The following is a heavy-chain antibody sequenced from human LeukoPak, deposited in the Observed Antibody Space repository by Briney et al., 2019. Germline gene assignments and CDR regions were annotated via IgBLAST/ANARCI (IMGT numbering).Heavy chain of an antibody. V-gene: IGHV4-34*01. D-gene: IGHD6-13*01. Sequence: SETLSLTCAVYGGSFSGYYWSWIRQHPGKGQEWIGEINHSGSTNYNPSLKSRVTISVDTSKNQFSLKLSSVTAADTAVYYCARGAAANPGDFDYWGQGTLVTVSS. J-gene: IGHJ4*02. CDR1: GGSFSGYY. CDR2: INHSGST. CDR3: ARGAAANPGDFDY.